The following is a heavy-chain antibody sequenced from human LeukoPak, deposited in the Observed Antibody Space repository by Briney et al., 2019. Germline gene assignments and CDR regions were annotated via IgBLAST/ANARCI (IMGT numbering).Heavy chain of an antibody. D-gene: IGHD1-26*01. V-gene: IGHV3-11*06. J-gene: IGHJ6*02. CDR3: ARGHYYSPYYYYYGMDV. Sequence: GRFTISRDNANNSLYLQMNSLRAEDTAVYYCARGHYYSPYYYYYGMDVWGQGTTVTVSS.